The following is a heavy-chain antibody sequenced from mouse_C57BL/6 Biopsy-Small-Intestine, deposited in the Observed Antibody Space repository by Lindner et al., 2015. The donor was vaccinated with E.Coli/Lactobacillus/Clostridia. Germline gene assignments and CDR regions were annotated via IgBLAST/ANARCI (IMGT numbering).Heavy chain of an antibody. CDR3: ARGYYDYDGYFDY. Sequence: VQLQESGAELVKPGASVKISCKASGYAFSSYWMNWVKQRPGKGLEWIGQIYPGDGDTNYNGKFKGKATLTADKSSSTAYMQLSSLTSEDSAVYFCARGYYDYDGYFDYWGQGHHSHSLL. J-gene: IGHJ2*01. D-gene: IGHD2-4*01. CDR1: GYAFSSYW. V-gene: IGHV1-80*01. CDR2: IYPGDGDT.